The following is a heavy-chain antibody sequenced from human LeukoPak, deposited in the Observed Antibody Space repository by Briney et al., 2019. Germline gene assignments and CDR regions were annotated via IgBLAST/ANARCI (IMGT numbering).Heavy chain of an antibody. CDR1: GFTFSSYD. CDR3: TTPLRDQLLRIYYYYYMDV. CDR2: IRYDGSNK. V-gene: IGHV3-30*02. D-gene: IGHD2-2*01. Sequence: GGSLRLSCAASGFTFSSYDMHWVCKAPGKGLGWVAFIRYDGSNKYYADSVKGRFTISRDNPKNTVYLQMNSLRDEDTAVYYCTTPLRDQLLRIYYYYYMDVWGKGTTVTVSS. J-gene: IGHJ6*03.